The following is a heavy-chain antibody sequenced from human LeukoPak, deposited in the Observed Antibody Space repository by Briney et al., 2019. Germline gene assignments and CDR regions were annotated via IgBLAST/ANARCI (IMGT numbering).Heavy chain of an antibody. CDR3: ARDQGFGYYDYVWGGYRLYYFDY. J-gene: IGHJ4*02. CDR2: ISAYNGNT. CDR1: GYTFTSYG. Sequence: ASVKVSCKASGYTFTSYGISWVRQAPGQGLEWMGWISAYNGNTNYAQKLQGRVTMTTDTSTSTAYMELRSLRSDDTAVYYCARDQGFGYYDYVWGGYRLYYFDYWGQGTLVTVSS. D-gene: IGHD3-16*02. V-gene: IGHV1-18*04.